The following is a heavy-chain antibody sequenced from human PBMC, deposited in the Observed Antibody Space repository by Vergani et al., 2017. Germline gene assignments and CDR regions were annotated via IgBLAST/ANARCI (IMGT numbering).Heavy chain of an antibody. Sequence: QVHLNEAGPGLVKPSQTLSLTCTVSGASITSGSFSWSWIRQPAGKGLAWIGRIHASGTKNYNPSLRSRVTLSVDTSKNQLSLKMISMTAADTAVYYCVRDSLRSDLRGVYWFDTWGQGTLVSVSS. D-gene: IGHD3-10*01. CDR1: GASITSGSFS. CDR2: IHASGTK. CDR3: VRDSLRSDLRGVYWFDT. J-gene: IGHJ5*02. V-gene: IGHV4-61*02.